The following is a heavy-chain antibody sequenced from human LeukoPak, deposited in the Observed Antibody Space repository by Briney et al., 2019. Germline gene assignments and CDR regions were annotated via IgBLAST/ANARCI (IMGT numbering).Heavy chain of an antibody. J-gene: IGHJ4*02. D-gene: IGHD5-18*01. V-gene: IGHV5-51*01. Sequence: GESPKISCKGSGYSFTSYWIGWVRQMPGKGLEWMGIIYPGDSDTRYSPSFQGQVTISADKSISTAYLQWSSLKASDTAMYYCARVDTAMVTTLGYFDYWGQGTLVTVSS. CDR2: IYPGDSDT. CDR3: ARVDTAMVTTLGYFDY. CDR1: GYSFTSYW.